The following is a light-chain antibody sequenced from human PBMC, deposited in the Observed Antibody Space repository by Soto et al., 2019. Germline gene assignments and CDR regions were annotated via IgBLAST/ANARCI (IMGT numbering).Light chain of an antibody. Sequence: DIEMTQFPSTLPASVGDRVTITCRASQSISNWLAWYQQKTGTAPKLLIYHASTLESGVPSRFSGSGSGTELTLTIRSMQPDAFATYYCQQYTSYSFGHGTKVDI. CDR2: HAS. V-gene: IGKV1-5*01. J-gene: IGKJ1*01. CDR3: QQYTSYS. CDR1: QSISNW.